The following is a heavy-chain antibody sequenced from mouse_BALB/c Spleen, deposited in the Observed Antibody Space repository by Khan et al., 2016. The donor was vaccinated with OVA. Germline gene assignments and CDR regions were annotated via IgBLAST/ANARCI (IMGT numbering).Heavy chain of an antibody. Sequence: EVELVESGGDLVKPGGSLKLSCAASGFTFSSYSMSWVRQTPDKRLEWVATISSGGDYTYYTDNVKGRFTISRDNAKNTLYLQMSSLKSEDTAMYYCACHLTGSFAYWGEGTLVTVSA. D-gene: IGHD4-1*01. CDR1: GFTFSSYS. V-gene: IGHV5-6*01. CDR2: ISSGGDYT. CDR3: ACHLTGSFAY. J-gene: IGHJ3*01.